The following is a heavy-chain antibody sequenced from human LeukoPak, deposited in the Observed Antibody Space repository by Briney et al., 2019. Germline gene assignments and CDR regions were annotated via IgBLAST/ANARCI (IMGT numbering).Heavy chain of an antibody. CDR3: ANSPFDY. J-gene: IGHJ4*02. CDR1: GVTFSSYA. CDR2: IAGSGADT. Sequence: GGSLRLSWAASGVTFSSYAISWVRRAQGKGWGWVSSIAGSGADTYYADSVRGRVTLTRHNSKSTLYLQMNSLRAEDTAVYYCANSPFDYWGQGTPLTASS. V-gene: IGHV3-23*01.